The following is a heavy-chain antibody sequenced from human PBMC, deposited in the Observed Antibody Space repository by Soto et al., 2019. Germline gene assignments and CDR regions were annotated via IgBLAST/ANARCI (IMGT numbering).Heavy chain of an antibody. Sequence: SVKVSCKASGGTFSSYTISWVRQAPGQGLEWMGRIIPILGIANYAQKFQGRVAITADKSTSTAYMELSSLRSEDTAVYYCARGGELNWFDPWGQGTLVTVSS. CDR1: GGTFSSYT. V-gene: IGHV1-69*02. J-gene: IGHJ5*02. CDR2: IIPILGIA. CDR3: ARGGELNWFDP. D-gene: IGHD1-7*01.